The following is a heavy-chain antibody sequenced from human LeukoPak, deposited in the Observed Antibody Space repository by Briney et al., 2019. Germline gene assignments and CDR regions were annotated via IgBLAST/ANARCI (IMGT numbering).Heavy chain of an antibody. CDR2: INAGNGNT. Sequence: ASVKISCKASGYTFTSYAMHWVRQAPGQRLEWMGWINAGNGNTKYSQKFQGRVTITRDTSASTAYMELSSLRSEDTAVYYCARDPITMIVVAKRSPFDYWGQGTLVTVSS. CDR1: GYTFTSYA. CDR3: ARDPITMIVVAKRSPFDY. J-gene: IGHJ4*02. D-gene: IGHD3-22*01. V-gene: IGHV1-3*01.